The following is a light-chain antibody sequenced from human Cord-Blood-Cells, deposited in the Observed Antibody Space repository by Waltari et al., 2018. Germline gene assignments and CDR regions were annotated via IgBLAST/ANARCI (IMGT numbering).Light chain of an antibody. V-gene: IGLV2-14*01. CDR3: SSYTSSSTLVV. CDR2: RVS. CDR1: SSDVGGYNY. Sequence: QSALTQPASVSGSPGQSITISCTGTSSDVGGYNYVSWYQQHPGKAPKLMIYRVSKRPSGVSIRFSGSKSGNTASLTISGLQAEDEADYYCSSYTSSSTLVVFGGGTKLTVL. J-gene: IGLJ2*01.